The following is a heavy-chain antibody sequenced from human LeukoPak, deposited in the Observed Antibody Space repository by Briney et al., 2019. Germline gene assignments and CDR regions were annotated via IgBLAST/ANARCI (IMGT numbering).Heavy chain of an antibody. J-gene: IGHJ4*02. D-gene: IGHD6-13*01. V-gene: IGHV3-7*01. CDR2: INRDGREE. Sequence: GGSLRLSCAASGFTFSNYWMNWVRQAPGKGLQWVANINRDGREEYYVDSVKGRFTISRDNAKNSLSLQMSSLRAEDTAVYYCVGRRTSAAGNFWGQGTLVTVSS. CDR1: GFTFSNYW. CDR3: VGRRTSAAGNF.